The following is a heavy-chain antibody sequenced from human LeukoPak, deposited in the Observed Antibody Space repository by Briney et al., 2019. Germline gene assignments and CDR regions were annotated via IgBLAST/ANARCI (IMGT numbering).Heavy chain of an antibody. J-gene: IGHJ4*02. Sequence: SETLSLTCTVSGGSISSYYWSWIRQPPGKGLEWIGYIYYSGSTNYNPSLKSRVTISVDTSKNQFSLKLSSVTAADTAVYYCARGYSSSSGEYSDYWGQGTLVTVSS. D-gene: IGHD6-6*01. CDR3: ARGYSSSSGEYSDY. V-gene: IGHV4-59*12. CDR2: IYYSGST. CDR1: GGSISSYY.